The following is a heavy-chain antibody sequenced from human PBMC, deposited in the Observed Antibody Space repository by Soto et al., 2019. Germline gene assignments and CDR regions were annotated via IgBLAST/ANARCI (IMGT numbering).Heavy chain of an antibody. Sequence: PSETLSLTCAVYAGSFSSYYWSWIRQPPEKGREWIREINHSGSTNYNPSLDSIVSISVATSKNQFLLKLSSVTAADTAVYYGASKNTVTTYYDYYGMDVWGQGTTVTVSS. D-gene: IGHD4-4*01. CDR3: ASKNTVTTYYDYYGMDV. J-gene: IGHJ6*02. V-gene: IGHV4-34*01. CDR2: INHSGST. CDR1: AGSFSSYY.